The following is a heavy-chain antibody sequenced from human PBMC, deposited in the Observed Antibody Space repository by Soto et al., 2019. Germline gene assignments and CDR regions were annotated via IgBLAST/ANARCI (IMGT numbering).Heavy chain of an antibody. Sequence: EVQVLESGGGLVQPGGSLRLSCEGSGFTVSSHAMTWIRQAPGKGPEWVSTVTADGGTYYADSVKGRFAMSRDTSANTLYLQMNSLGAEDTAAYYCAPHVSCSGGSCQYDAFAIRGQGTMFTVSS. CDR1: GFTVSSHA. J-gene: IGHJ3*02. V-gene: IGHV3-23*01. CDR3: APHVSCSGGSCQYDAFAI. D-gene: IGHD2-15*01. CDR2: VTADGGT.